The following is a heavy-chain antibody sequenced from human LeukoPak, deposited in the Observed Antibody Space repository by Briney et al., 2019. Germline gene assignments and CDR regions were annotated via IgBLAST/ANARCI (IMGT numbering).Heavy chain of an antibody. CDR1: GGTFSSYA. Sequence: SVKVSCKASGGTFSSYAISWVRQAPGQGLEWMGGIILIFGTANYAQKFQGRVTITADESTSTAYMELSSLRSEDTAVYYCARAYGWRRDYFDYWGQGTLVTVSS. V-gene: IGHV1-69*01. CDR2: IILIFGTA. J-gene: IGHJ4*02. D-gene: IGHD3-10*01. CDR3: ARAYGWRRDYFDY.